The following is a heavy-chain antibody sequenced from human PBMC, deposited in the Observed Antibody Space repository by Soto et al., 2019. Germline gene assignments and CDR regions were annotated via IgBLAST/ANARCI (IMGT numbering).Heavy chain of an antibody. J-gene: IGHJ4*02. V-gene: IGHV1-2*04. CDR2: INPNSGAT. CDR1: GYTFTAYY. Sequence: QVQLVQSGAEVKKPGASVKVSCQPSGYTFTAYYIQWVRQAPGQGLKWMGWINPNSGATKYAQEFQGWVTMTRDTSISTDYMELSRLRSDDTAVYYCARDSGKAWYGGGDFDYWGQGTLVTVSS. CDR3: ARDSGKAWYGGGDFDY. D-gene: IGHD5-12*01.